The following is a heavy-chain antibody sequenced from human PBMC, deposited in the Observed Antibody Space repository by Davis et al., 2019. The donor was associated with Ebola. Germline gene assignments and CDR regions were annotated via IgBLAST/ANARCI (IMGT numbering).Heavy chain of an antibody. CDR3: TVTTTDDY. J-gene: IGHJ4*02. CDR2: ISGSGGST. CDR1: GFTFSSYS. D-gene: IGHD3-22*01. Sequence: GESLKISCAASGFTFSSYSMSWVRQAPGKGLEWVSAISGSGGSTYYADSVKGRFTISRDNSKNTLYLQMNSLRAEDTAVYYCTVTTTDDYWGQGTLVTVSS. V-gene: IGHV3-23*01.